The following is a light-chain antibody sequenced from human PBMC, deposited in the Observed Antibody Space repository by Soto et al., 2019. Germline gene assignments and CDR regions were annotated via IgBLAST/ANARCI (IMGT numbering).Light chain of an antibody. CDR3: SSYTSSRTLL. V-gene: IGLV2-14*01. J-gene: IGLJ2*01. Sequence: QSALTQPASVSGSPGRSITISCTGTSSDVGGYNHVSWYQHHPGKAPKLMIYEVSNRPSGVSDRFSGSKSGNTASLTISGLQTEDEADYFCSSYTSSRTLLFGGGTKLTVL. CDR1: SSDVGGYNH. CDR2: EVS.